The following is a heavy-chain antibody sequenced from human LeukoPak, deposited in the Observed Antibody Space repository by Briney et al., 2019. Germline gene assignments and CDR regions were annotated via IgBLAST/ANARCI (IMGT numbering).Heavy chain of an antibody. CDR1: GFSFSSCG. CDR3: TKDSVAMVTTSDY. D-gene: IGHD5-18*01. J-gene: IGHJ4*02. CDR2: IRYDGSNK. Sequence: GGSLRLSCAASGFSFSSCGMHWVRQAPGKGLEWVAFIRYDGSNKYYADSVKGRFTISRDNSKNTLYLQMNSLRPEDTALYYCTKDSVAMVTTSDYWGQGTLVTVSS. V-gene: IGHV3-30*02.